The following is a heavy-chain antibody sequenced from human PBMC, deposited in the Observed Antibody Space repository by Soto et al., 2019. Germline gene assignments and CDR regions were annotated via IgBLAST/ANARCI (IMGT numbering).Heavy chain of an antibody. J-gene: IGHJ6*04. Sequence: GGSLRLSCAASGFTFSSYGMHWVRQAPGKGLEWVAVIWYDGSNKYYADSVKGRFTISRDNSKNTLYLQMNSLRAEDTAVYYCARATMVRGVIIGKGVSAGIMDVWGKGTTVTVSS. D-gene: IGHD3-10*01. CDR3: ARATMVRGVIIGKGVSAGIMDV. CDR1: GFTFSSYG. V-gene: IGHV3-33*01. CDR2: IWYDGSNK.